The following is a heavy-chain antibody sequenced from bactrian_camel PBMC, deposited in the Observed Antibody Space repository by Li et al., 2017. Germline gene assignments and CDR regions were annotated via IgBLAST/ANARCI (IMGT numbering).Heavy chain of an antibody. CDR3: AATFGNRCGSHCYLEPAPYNY. CDR1: GYTYSTYC. Sequence: HVQLVESGGGSVQAGGSLRLSCVRSGYTYSTYCATWSRQAPGKEREGVGSLDSDGGTVRADSVMGRATISQDSAKNTLYLQLNSLKPEDTAVYYCAATFGNRCGSHCYLEPAPYNYWGQGTQVTVS. V-gene: IGHV3S26*01. J-gene: IGHJ4*01. D-gene: IGHD2*01. CDR2: LDSDGGT.